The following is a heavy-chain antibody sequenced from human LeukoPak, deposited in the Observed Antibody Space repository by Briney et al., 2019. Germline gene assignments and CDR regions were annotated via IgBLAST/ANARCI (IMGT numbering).Heavy chain of an antibody. Sequence: ASVKVSCKASGYTFTGYYMHWVRQAPGQGLEWMGWINPNSGGTNYAQKLQGRVTMTTDTSTSTAYMELRSLRSDDTAVYYCARDGILTGYTRYYYMDVWGKGTTVTISS. CDR2: INPNSGGT. CDR1: GYTFTGYY. D-gene: IGHD3-9*01. J-gene: IGHJ6*03. CDR3: ARDGILTGYTRYYYMDV. V-gene: IGHV1-2*02.